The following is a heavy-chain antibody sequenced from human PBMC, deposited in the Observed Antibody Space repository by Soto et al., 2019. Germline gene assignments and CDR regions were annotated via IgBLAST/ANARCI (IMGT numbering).Heavy chain of an antibody. D-gene: IGHD6-13*01. Sequence: EVQLLESGRGLVQPGGSLRLSCAASGFTFSGFAMSWVRQAPGKGLEWASAISGGGGSTYYADSVKGRFTISRDNSKNTLYLQMNSLRAEDTAVYYCAKSPGYRRGLIDYWGQGTLVTVSS. CDR2: ISGGGGST. CDR3: AKSPGYRRGLIDY. CDR1: GFTFSGFA. J-gene: IGHJ4*02. V-gene: IGHV3-23*01.